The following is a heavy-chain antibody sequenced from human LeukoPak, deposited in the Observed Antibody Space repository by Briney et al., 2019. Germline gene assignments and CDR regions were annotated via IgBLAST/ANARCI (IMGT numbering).Heavy chain of an antibody. Sequence: SETLSLTCAVSGYSISSGYYWGWVRQPPGKGLEWIGNIYHSGTTYYNPSLKSRVTMSVDTSKNQFSLKLTSVTAADTAVYYCARQRHIVAVPGSFDIWGQGTMVTVSS. CDR1: GYSISSGYY. V-gene: IGHV4-38-2*01. D-gene: IGHD2-2*01. J-gene: IGHJ3*02. CDR2: IYHSGTT. CDR3: ARQRHIVAVPGSFDI.